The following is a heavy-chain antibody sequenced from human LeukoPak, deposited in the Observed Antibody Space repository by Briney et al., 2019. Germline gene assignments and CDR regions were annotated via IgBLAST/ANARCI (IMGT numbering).Heavy chain of an antibody. Sequence: EASVKVSCKASGYTFTSYGITWLRQAPGQGLEWMGWISAYNGNTNYAQNLQGRVTMTTDTSTSTAYMELRSLRSDDTAVYYCARAVRGQKVGATSDYWGQGTLVTVSS. J-gene: IGHJ4*02. V-gene: IGHV1-18*01. CDR1: GYTFTSYG. CDR3: ARAVRGQKVGATSDY. CDR2: ISAYNGNT. D-gene: IGHD1-26*01.